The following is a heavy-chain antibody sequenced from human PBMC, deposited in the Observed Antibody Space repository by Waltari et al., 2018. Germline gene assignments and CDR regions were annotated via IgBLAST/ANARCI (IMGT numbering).Heavy chain of an antibody. D-gene: IGHD5-18*01. CDR3: ARDLQQLWFRYYYYYGMDV. Sequence: QVQLVESGGGVVQPGRSLRLSCAASGFTFSSYAMHWVRQAPGKGLEWVAGISYEGSNKYYADSVSGRFTISRDNSKNTLYLQMNILRAEDTAVYYCARDLQQLWFRYYYYYGMDVWGQGTTVTVSS. CDR2: ISYEGSNK. V-gene: IGHV3-30*01. J-gene: IGHJ6*02. CDR1: GFTFSSYA.